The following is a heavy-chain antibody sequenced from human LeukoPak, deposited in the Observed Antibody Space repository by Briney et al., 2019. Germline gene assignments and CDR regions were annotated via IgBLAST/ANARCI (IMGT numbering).Heavy chain of an antibody. CDR3: ARGPPRGKYYYMDV. D-gene: IGHD1-1*01. V-gene: IGHV3-13*01. CDR1: GLTFSSFD. CDR2: IGTASDT. J-gene: IGHJ6*03. Sequence: EGSLRLSCAASGLTFSSFDMHWVRQPTGQGLEWVSTIGTASDTYYPGSVEGRFTLSRDNAKNSLYLQMNSLTAGDTAVYYCARGPPRGKYYYMDVWGKGTTVTVSS.